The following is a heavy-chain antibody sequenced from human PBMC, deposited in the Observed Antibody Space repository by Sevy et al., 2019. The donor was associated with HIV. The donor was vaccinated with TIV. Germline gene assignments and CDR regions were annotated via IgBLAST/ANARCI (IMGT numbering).Heavy chain of an antibody. V-gene: IGHV3-30*18. Sequence: GGSLRLSCAASGLTFVTNGLHWSRQAPGKGLEWVALISGDGRNPYYAGSVTGRFTISRDNSKNTLYLQMNSLRADDTAMYYCAKTYADTTMDLYYYDSWGQGTLVTVSS. J-gene: IGHJ4*02. CDR2: ISGDGRNP. CDR1: GLTFVTNG. D-gene: IGHD5-18*01. CDR3: AKTYADTTMDLYYYDS.